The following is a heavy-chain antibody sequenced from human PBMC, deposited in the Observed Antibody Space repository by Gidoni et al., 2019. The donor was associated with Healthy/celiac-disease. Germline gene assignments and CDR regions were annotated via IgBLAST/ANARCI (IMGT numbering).Heavy chain of an antibody. J-gene: IGHJ5*02. CDR3: ARGVDTAMVTRWFDP. CDR1: GGSISSGGYY. V-gene: IGHV4-31*03. Sequence: QVQLQESCPGLVKPSQTLSLTCTVSGGSISSGGYYWSWIRQHPGKGLEWIGYIYYSGSTYYNPSLKSRVTISVDTSKNQFSLKLSSVTAADTAVYYCARGVDTAMVTRWFDPWGQGTLVTVSS. D-gene: IGHD5-18*01. CDR2: IYYSGST.